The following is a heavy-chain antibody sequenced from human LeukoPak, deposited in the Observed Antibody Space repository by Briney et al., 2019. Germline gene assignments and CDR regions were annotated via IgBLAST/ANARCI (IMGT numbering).Heavy chain of an antibody. CDR1: GFTFSSYA. V-gene: IGHV3-30-3*01. J-gene: IGHJ4*02. CDR2: ISYDATNK. CDR3: AREKGGGTYYASNYGLDY. D-gene: IGHD1-26*01. Sequence: GGSLRLSCAASGFTFSSYALHWVRQAPGKGLEWVAVISYDATNKYYADSVKGRFTISRDISNNTLYLQMNSLRAEDTAVYYCAREKGGGTYYASNYGLDYWGQGTLVTVSS.